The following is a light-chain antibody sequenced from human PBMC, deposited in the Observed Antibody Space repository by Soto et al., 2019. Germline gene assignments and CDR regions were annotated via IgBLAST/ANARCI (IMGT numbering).Light chain of an antibody. CDR2: TAS. J-gene: IGKJ4*01. CDR1: QGIRSE. Sequence: AIQMTQSPSSLASVGDRVTITCRASQGIRSELGWYQQKPGKAPNLLIYTASTLQSGVPSRFSGSGSGTDFTLTISSLQPEDFATYYCIQDYNYPLTFGGGTKVDIK. CDR3: IQDYNYPLT. V-gene: IGKV1-6*01.